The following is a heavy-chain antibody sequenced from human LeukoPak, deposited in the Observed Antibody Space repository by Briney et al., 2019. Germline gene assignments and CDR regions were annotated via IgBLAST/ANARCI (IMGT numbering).Heavy chain of an antibody. Sequence: GGSLRLSCAASGFTVRSNYMTWVRQAPGKGLEWVSGIYSDVSGGSTYYADSVKGRFTIPRDNSKNTLYLQMNSLRAEDTAVYYCASRLAAAAINWFDPWGQGTLVTVSS. V-gene: IGHV3-66*01. J-gene: IGHJ5*01. CDR1: GFTVRSNY. CDR3: ASRLAAAAINWFDP. D-gene: IGHD6-13*01. CDR2: IYSDVSGGST.